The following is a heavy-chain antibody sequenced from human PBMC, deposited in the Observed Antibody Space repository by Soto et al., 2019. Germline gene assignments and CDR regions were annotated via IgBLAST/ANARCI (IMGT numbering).Heavy chain of an antibody. V-gene: IGHV3-33*01. CDR1: GFTFSSYG. CDR2: IWYDGSNK. CDR3: ARDRGKYSSRWYDYYYYGMDV. Sequence: QVQLVESGGGVVQPGRSLRLSCAASGFTFSSYGMHWVRQAPGKGLEWVAVIWYDGSNKYYADSVKGRFTISRDNSKNTLYLQMNSLRAEDTAVYYCARDRGKYSSRWYDYYYYGMDVWCQGTTVTVSS. D-gene: IGHD6-13*01. J-gene: IGHJ6*02.